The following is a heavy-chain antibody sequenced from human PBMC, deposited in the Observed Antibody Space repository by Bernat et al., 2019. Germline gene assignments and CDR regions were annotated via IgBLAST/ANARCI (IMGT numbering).Heavy chain of an antibody. CDR3: ARGSRSGSYFRTNRGHFDY. CDR1: GGSFSGYY. CDR2: INHSGST. J-gene: IGHJ4*02. D-gene: IGHD3-10*01. V-gene: IGHV4-34*01. Sequence: QVQLQQWGAGLFKPSETLSLTCAVYGGSFSGYYWSWIRQPPGKGLEWIGEINHSGSTNDNPSLKSRVTISVDTTKNQFSMKLSSVTAADTAVYYCARGSRSGSYFRTNRGHFDYWGQGTLVTVSS.